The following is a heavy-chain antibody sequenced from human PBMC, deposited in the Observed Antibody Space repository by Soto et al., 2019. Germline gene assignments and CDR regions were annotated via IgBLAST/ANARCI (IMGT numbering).Heavy chain of an antibody. CDR3: ARRHLRDYIRWNF. CDR1: GYTFTDNQ. D-gene: IGHD3-16*01. Sequence: QVQLVQSGAEVKKPGASVKVSCKASGYTFTDNQIHWLRRAPGQRLEWMGRIDPKSGDTNFAPTYQGRVTMTRDTSTNTVYMELTRLTSGDTAIXFCARRHLRDYIRWNF. V-gene: IGHV1-2*02. J-gene: IGHJ2*01. CDR2: IDPKSGDT.